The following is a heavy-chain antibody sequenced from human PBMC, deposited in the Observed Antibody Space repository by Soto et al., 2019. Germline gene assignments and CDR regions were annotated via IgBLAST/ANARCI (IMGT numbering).Heavy chain of an antibody. CDR3: AREGPYYYVSGIYSFHAYFEY. CDR1: GFTFSSYS. J-gene: IGHJ4*02. CDR2: ISSSSSYI. Sequence: VGSLRLSCAASGFTFSSYSMNWVRQSPGKGLEWVSSISSSSSYIYYADSVKGRFTISRDNAKNSLYLQMNSLRAEDTAVYYCAREGPYYYVSGIYSFHAYFEYWGQGTLVTVSS. D-gene: IGHD3-10*01. V-gene: IGHV3-21*01.